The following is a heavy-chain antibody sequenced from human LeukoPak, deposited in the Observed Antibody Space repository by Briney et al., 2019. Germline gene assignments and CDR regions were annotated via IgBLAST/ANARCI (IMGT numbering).Heavy chain of an antibody. CDR3: ARDNMPWWDTAMSYGDY. CDR1: GFPFRSYA. J-gene: IGHJ4*02. V-gene: IGHV3-30*04. CDR2: ISYDGSNK. Sequence: GGSLRLSCAASGFPFRSYAMLWVRQAPGKGLEWVAVISYDGSNKYYADSVKGRFTISRDNSKNTVYLQMNSLRAEGTAVYYCARDNMPWWDTAMSYGDYWGQGTLVTVSS. D-gene: IGHD5-18*01.